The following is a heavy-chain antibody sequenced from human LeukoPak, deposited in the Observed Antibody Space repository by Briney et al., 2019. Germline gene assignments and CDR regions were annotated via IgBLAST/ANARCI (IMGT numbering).Heavy chain of an antibody. V-gene: IGHV3-23*01. Sequence: GGSLRLSCAASGFTVSSYAMSWVRQAPGKGLEWVSPSSVSVGRRYYSDSAKNRFTTSRDDSKNTRYLQMHSLRAEGTAVYYCGKDLPGGAGGYWGQGTLVTVSS. J-gene: IGHJ4*02. CDR1: GFTVSSYA. CDR2: SSVSVGRR. CDR3: GKDLPGGAGGY. D-gene: IGHD2-8*02.